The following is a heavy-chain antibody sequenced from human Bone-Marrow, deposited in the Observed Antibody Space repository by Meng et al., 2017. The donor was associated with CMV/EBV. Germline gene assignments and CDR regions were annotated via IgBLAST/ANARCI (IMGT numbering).Heavy chain of an antibody. V-gene: IGHV3-53*01. CDR3: TGETGGRVFGMDV. J-gene: IGHJ6*02. CDR2: IYSGGDT. CDR1: GFTVSSNY. D-gene: IGHD2-15*01. Sequence: GGSLRLSCAASGFTVSSNYMSWVRQGPGKGLEWVSVIYSGGDTYYADSVKGRFTMSRDKFKSALYLHMTSLTGEETAVYYCTGETGGRVFGMDVWGQGTTVTVSS.